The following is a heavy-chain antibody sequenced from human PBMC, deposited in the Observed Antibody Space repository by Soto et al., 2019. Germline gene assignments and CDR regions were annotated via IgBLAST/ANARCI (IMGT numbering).Heavy chain of an antibody. Sequence: QVQLQQWGAGLLKPSETLSLTCAVYGGSFSGYYWSWIRQPPGKGLEWIGEINHSGGTNYNPSLKSRVTISIDSSKKQFSLKLTSMTAADTAVYYCARGIAAAELYYYYHPRNVWGKGTTVTVSS. CDR2: INHSGGT. CDR1: GGSFSGYY. J-gene: IGHJ6*04. CDR3: ARGIAAAELYYYYHPRNV. D-gene: IGHD6-13*01. V-gene: IGHV4-34*01.